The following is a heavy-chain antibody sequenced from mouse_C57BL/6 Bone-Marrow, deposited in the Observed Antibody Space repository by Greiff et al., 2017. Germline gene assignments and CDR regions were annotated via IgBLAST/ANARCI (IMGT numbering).Heavy chain of an antibody. J-gene: IGHJ4*01. CDR2: IDPENGDT. CDR1: GFNIKDDY. V-gene: IGHV14-4*01. CDR3: TGGGAMDF. Sequence: EVQLQESGAELVRPGASVKLSCTASGFNIKDDYMHWVKQRPEQGLEWIGWIDPENGDTEYASKFQGKATITADKSSNTAYLQLSSLTSEDTAVYYCTGGGAMDFWGRGTSVTVTS.